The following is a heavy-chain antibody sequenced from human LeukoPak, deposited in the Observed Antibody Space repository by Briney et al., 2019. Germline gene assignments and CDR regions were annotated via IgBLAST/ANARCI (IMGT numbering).Heavy chain of an antibody. V-gene: IGHV3-20*04. CDR1: GFTFDDYG. J-gene: IGHJ5*02. CDR2: INWNGGST. CDR3: ARSGEGSGWFLNWFDP. D-gene: IGHD6-19*01. Sequence: GGSLRLSCAASGFTFDDYGMNWVRQAPGKGLEWVSGINWNGGSTGYADSVKGRFTISRDNAKNSLYLQMNSLRAEDTALYYCARSGEGSGWFLNWFDPWGQGTLVTVSS.